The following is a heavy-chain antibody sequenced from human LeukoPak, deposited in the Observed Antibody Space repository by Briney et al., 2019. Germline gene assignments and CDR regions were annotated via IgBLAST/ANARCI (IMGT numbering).Heavy chain of an antibody. D-gene: IGHD3-9*01. J-gene: IGHJ4*02. V-gene: IGHV3-23*01. CDR3: AKGHSRLRYFDWLSAR. CDR2: ISGSGGST. Sequence: GGSLRLSCAASGFTFSSYAMSWVRQAPGKGLEWVSAISGSGGSTYYADSVKGRFTTSRDNSKNTLYLQMNSLRAEDTAVYYCAKGHSRLRYFDWLSARWGQGTLVTPSS. CDR1: GFTFSSYA.